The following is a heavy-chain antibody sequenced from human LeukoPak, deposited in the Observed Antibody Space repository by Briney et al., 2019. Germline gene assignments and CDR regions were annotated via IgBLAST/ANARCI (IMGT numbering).Heavy chain of an antibody. D-gene: IGHD1-26*01. J-gene: IGHJ3*02. Sequence: SVKVSCKASGGTFSSYAISWVRQAPGRGLEWMGGISGIFDTANYAQKFQGRVTITADESPSTAYMELSSLRSEDTAVYYCARAGIVGATWAFDIWGQGTMVTVSS. CDR2: ISGIFDTA. V-gene: IGHV1-69*01. CDR3: ARAGIVGATWAFDI. CDR1: GGTFSSYA.